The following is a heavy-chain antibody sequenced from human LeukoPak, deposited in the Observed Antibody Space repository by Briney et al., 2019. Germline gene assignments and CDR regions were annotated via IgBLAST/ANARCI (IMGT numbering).Heavy chain of an antibody. V-gene: IGHV3-7*01. CDR1: GFTFSNYW. CDR2: IKQDGSEK. CDR3: ARTYYGTGTFYNPNDH. Sequence: PGGSLRLSCAASGFTFSNYWMSWVRQAPGKRLEWVAAIKQDGSEKYYVDSVKGRFTISRDNAKNSLYLQMNSLRAEDTAVYYCARTYYGTGTFYNPNDHWGQGTLVTVSS. D-gene: IGHD3-10*01. J-gene: IGHJ4*02.